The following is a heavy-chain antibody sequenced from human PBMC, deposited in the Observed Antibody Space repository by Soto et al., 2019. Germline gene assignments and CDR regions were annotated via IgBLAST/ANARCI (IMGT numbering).Heavy chain of an antibody. Sequence: EVQLVESGGGLIQPGGSLRLSCAASGFTFSSNDMNWVRQAPGKGLEWVSLIYSGGSTYYADSVKGRFTISRDNSKNTLYLQMSSLRAEYTAVYYGATRPLLPGAPWGQGTMVTVSS. D-gene: IGHD3-22*01. V-gene: IGHV3-53*01. CDR2: IYSGGST. J-gene: IGHJ3*01. CDR3: ATRPLLPGAP. CDR1: GFTFSSND.